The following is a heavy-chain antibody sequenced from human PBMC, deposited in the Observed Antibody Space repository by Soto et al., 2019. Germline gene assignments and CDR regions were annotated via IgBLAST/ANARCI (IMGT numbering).Heavy chain of an antibody. D-gene: IGHD1-26*01. Sequence: QGQLVESGGGVVQPGRSLRLSCAASGFAFSAYGRHWVRQAPGKGLEWVKVIWYDVSDKYYAESVEGRFAISKDNSRMTVDLQVHRLRVEDTAVYYCARDRCFASGSAFDLWPQRTMVPVSS. CDR1: GFAFSAYG. J-gene: IGHJ3*01. V-gene: IGHV3-33*01. CDR3: ARDRCFASGSAFDL. CDR2: IWYDVSDK.